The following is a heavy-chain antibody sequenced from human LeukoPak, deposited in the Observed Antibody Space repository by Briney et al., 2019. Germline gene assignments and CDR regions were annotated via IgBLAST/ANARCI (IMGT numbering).Heavy chain of an antibody. J-gene: IGHJ1*01. V-gene: IGHV3-21*01. CDR3: ANYGDPPPPLEYFQH. D-gene: IGHD4-17*01. CDR2: ISSSSSYI. Sequence: GGSLRLSCAASGFTFSSYSMNWVRQAPGKGLEWVSSISSSSSYIYYADSVKGRFTISRDNAKNSLYLQMNSLRAEDTAVYYCANYGDPPPPLEYFQHWGQGTLVTVSS. CDR1: GFTFSSYS.